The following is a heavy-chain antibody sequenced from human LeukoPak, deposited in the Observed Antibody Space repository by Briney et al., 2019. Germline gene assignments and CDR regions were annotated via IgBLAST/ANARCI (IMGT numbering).Heavy chain of an antibody. CDR3: ARADVYGDGYNYYFDY. CDR1: GGSISSYY. Sequence: PSETLSLTCTVSGGSISSYYWSWIRQPAGKGLEWIGRIYTSGSTNYNPSLKSRVTMSVDTSKNQFSLKPSSVTAADTAVYYCARADVYGDGYNYYFDYWGQGTLVTVSS. D-gene: IGHD5-24*01. J-gene: IGHJ4*02. CDR2: IYTSGST. V-gene: IGHV4-4*07.